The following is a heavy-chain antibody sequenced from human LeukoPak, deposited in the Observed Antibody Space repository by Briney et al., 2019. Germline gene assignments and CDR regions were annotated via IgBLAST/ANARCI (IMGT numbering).Heavy chain of an antibody. V-gene: IGHV3-48*03. CDR2: ITGSGDPI. CDR3: ARLGGTVVPHQYYYMDV. J-gene: IGHJ6*03. CDR1: GFNYSSYE. D-gene: IGHD3-16*01. Sequence: GGPVRLPCSASGFNYSSYEMNWLRQAPGKGRAGISYITGSGDPIYYADSVKGRFHISRDHAKNSLFLPMNRLRVEDTAVYYCARLGGTVVPHQYYYMDVWGKGTTVTVSS.